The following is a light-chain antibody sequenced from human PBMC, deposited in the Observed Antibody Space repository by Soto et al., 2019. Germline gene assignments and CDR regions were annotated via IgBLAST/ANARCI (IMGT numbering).Light chain of an antibody. CDR3: QQYETFSGT. CDR2: DAS. CDR1: QSVSVW. Sequence: DIQMTQSPSTLSASVGDTVTVTCGASQSVSVWFAWYQQKPGEAPKLLIYDASALPRGVPSRFSGSGSGTKFTLTIASLQPDDFATYYCQQYETFSGTFGPGTKVDIK. V-gene: IGKV1-5*01. J-gene: IGKJ1*01.